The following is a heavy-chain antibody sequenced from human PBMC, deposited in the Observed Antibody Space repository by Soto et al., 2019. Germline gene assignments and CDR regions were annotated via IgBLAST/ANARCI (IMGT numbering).Heavy chain of an antibody. J-gene: IGHJ6*04. D-gene: IGHD3-3*01. Sequence: GGSLRLSCAASGFTFSNAWMNWVRQAPGKGLEWVGRIKSKTDGGTTDYAAPVKGRFTISRDDSKNTLYLQMNSLKTEDTAVYYCTTLSITIFGVVRMDVWGKGTTVTVSS. CDR1: GFTFSNAW. CDR2: IKSKTDGGTT. CDR3: TTLSITIFGVVRMDV. V-gene: IGHV3-15*07.